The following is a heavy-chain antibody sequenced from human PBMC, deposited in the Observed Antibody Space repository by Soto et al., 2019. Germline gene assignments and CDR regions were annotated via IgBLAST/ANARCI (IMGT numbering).Heavy chain of an antibody. CDR1: GYTFTSYG. Sequence: ASVKVSCNASGYTFTSYGISWVRQAPGQGLEWMGWISAYNGNTNYAQKLQGRVTMTTDTSTSTAYMELRSLRSDDTAVYYCARDRYYDILTGYYNWYYYYGMDVWGQGTTVTVSS. J-gene: IGHJ6*02. V-gene: IGHV1-18*01. CDR3: ARDRYYDILTGYYNWYYYYGMDV. D-gene: IGHD3-9*01. CDR2: ISAYNGNT.